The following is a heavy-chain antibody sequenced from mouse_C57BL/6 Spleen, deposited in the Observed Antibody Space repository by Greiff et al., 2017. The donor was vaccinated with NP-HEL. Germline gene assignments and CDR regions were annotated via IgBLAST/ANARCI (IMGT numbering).Heavy chain of an antibody. J-gene: IGHJ3*01. Sequence: QVQLQQSGAELVKPGASVKMSCKASGYTFTSYWITWVKQRPGQGLEWIGDIYPGSGSTNYNEKFKSKATLTVDTSSSTAYMQLSSLTSEDSAVYYCARGYSTLFAYWGQVTLVTVSA. V-gene: IGHV1-55*01. CDR3: ARGYSTLFAY. D-gene: IGHD2-5*01. CDR2: IYPGSGST. CDR1: GYTFTSYW.